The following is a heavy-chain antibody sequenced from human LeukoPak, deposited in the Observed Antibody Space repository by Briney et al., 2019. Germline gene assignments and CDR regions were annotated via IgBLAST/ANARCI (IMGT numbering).Heavy chain of an antibody. CDR2: INPNSGGT. Sequence: ASVKVSCKASGYTFTGYYMHWVRQAPGQGLEWMGWINPNSGGTNYAQKFQDRVTMTRDTSISTAYMELSRLRSDDTAVYYCARGGKVLNTEIRGALVSRDGFDIWGQGTMVTVSS. D-gene: IGHD3-10*01. CDR1: GYTFTGYY. V-gene: IGHV1-2*02. J-gene: IGHJ3*02. CDR3: ARGGKVLNTEIRGALVSRDGFDI.